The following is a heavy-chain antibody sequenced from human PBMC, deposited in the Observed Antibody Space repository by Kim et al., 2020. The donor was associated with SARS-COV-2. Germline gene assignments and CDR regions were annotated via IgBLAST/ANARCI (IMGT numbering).Heavy chain of an antibody. V-gene: IGHV3-74*01. CDR2: INSDGSST. D-gene: IGHD2-15*01. CDR3: ARGRYCSGGSCYPWFDP. CDR1: GFTFSSYW. J-gene: IGHJ5*02. Sequence: GGSLRLSCAASGFTFSSYWMHWVRQAPGKGLVWVSRINSDGSSTSYADSVKGRFTISRDNAKNTLYLQMNSLRAEDTAVYYCARGRYCSGGSCYPWFDPWGQGTLVTVSS.